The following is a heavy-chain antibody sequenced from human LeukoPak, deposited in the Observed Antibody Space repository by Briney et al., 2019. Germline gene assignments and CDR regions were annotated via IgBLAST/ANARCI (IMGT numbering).Heavy chain of an antibody. V-gene: IGHV4-34*01. Sequence: SETLSLTCAVYGGSFGGYYWSWIRQPPGKGLEWIGEINHSGSTNYNPSLKSRVTISVDTSKNQFSLKLSSVTAADTAVYYCARGAQYYDILTGYYRSYWYFDLWGRGTLVTVSS. CDR1: GGSFGGYY. D-gene: IGHD3-9*01. CDR2: INHSGST. J-gene: IGHJ2*01. CDR3: ARGAQYYDILTGYYRSYWYFDL.